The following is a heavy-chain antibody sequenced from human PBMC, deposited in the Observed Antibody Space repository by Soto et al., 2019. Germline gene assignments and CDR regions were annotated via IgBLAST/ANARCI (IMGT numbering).Heavy chain of an antibody. CDR2: IIPIFGTA. V-gene: IGHV1-69*06. J-gene: IGHJ6*02. CDR1: GGTFSSYA. CDR3: ARDPGDTAMVYYYHYGMDV. Sequence: SVKVSCKASGGTFSSYAISWVRQAPGQGLEWMGGIIPIFGTANYAQKFQGRVTITADKSTSTAYMELSSLRSEDTAVYYCARDPGDTAMVYYYHYGMDVWGQGTTVTVSS. D-gene: IGHD5-18*01.